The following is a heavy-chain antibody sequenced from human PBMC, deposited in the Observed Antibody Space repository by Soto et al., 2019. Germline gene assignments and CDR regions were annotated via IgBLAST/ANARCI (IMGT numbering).Heavy chain of an antibody. J-gene: IGHJ4*02. CDR2: INHSGST. CDR1: GGSFSDYY. V-gene: IGHV4-34*01. Sequence: SEILSLTCAVYGGSFSDYYWSWIRQPPGKGLEWIGEINHSGSTNYNPSLKSRVTISVDTSKNQFSLNLSSVTAADTAVYYCARAETTMALYYFDYWGQGTLVTVSS. CDR3: ARAETTMALYYFDY. D-gene: IGHD5-18*01.